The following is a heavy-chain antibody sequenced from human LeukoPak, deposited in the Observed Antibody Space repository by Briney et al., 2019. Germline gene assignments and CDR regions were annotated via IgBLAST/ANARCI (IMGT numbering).Heavy chain of an antibody. D-gene: IGHD2-15*01. V-gene: IGHV1-3*01. CDR2: IHAANGNT. J-gene: IGHJ1*01. CDR3: ARRQYCIGGSSYKVSTLQH. CDR1: GYTFTSYA. Sequence: ASVTVSFKASGYTFTSYAMHCVRQAPGKSLEGMGWIHAANGNTKYSQKLQGRVSITREESASTAYMKLSSLRWEETAGYYCARRQYCIGGSSYKVSTLQHWGEGTLVTVSS.